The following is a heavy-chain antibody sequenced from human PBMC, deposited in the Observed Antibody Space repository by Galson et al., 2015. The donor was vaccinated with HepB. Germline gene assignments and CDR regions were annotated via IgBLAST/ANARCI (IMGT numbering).Heavy chain of an antibody. Sequence: CAISGDSVSSSTAAWNWIRQSPSRGLEWLGRTYYRSKWYNDYAVSVKSRITINPDTSKNQFSLQLSSVTPDGTAVYYCARDSFYDNTGYPVPRNFGVDVWGQATTVAVSS. J-gene: IGHJ6*02. CDR1: GDSVSSSTAA. V-gene: IGHV6-1*01. CDR3: ARDSFYDNTGYPVPRNFGVDV. CDR2: TYYRSKWYN. D-gene: IGHD3-22*01.